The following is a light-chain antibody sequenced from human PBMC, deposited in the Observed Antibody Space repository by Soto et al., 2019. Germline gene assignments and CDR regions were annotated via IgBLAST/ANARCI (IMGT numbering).Light chain of an antibody. CDR1: TSNIEKFY. CDR2: RDN. CDR3: AAWDDSLRGVV. Sequence: QLVLTRPPSASATPGQRVTISCSGSTSNIEKFYVYWYQQLPGTAPKLLVYRDNQRPSGVPDRFSGSKSGTSASLAISGLRSDDEADYYCAAWDDSLRGVVFGGGTKVTVL. V-gene: IGLV1-47*01. J-gene: IGLJ2*01.